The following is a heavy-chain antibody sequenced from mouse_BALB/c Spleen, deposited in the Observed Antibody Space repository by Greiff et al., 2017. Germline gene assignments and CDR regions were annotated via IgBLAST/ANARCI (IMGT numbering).Heavy chain of an antibody. CDR2: ISNGGGST. CDR1: GFTFSSYT. J-gene: IGHJ2*01. CDR3: ARQAYYYGSSYVNFDY. D-gene: IGHD1-1*01. Sequence: DVMLVESGGGLVQPGGSLKLSCAASGFTFSSYTMSWVRQTPEKRLEWVAYISNGGGSTYYPDTVKGRFTISRDNAKNTLYLKMSSLKSEDTAMYYCARQAYYYGSSYVNFDYWGQGTTLTVSS. V-gene: IGHV5-12-2*01.